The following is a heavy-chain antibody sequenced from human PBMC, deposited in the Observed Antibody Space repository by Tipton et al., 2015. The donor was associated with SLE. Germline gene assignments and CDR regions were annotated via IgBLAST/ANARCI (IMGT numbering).Heavy chain of an antibody. V-gene: IGHV1-8*01. CDR1: GYTFTSYD. Sequence: QLVQSGVEVKKPGASVKVSCKASGYTFTSYDINWVRQATGQGLEWMGWMNPNSGNTGYAQKFQGRVTMTRNTSISTAYMELSSLRAEDTAVYYCARGALGASSIFQPVPAYFDYWGQETLVTASS. D-gene: IGHD2-21*01. J-gene: IGHJ4*02. CDR2: MNPNSGNT. CDR3: ARGALGASSIFQPVPAYFDY.